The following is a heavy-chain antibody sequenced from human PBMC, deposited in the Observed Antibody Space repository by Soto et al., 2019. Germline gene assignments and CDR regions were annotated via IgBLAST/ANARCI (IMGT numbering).Heavy chain of an antibody. CDR1: GFSFSKFA. V-gene: IGHV3-23*01. J-gene: IGHJ3*01. CDR3: ASDWGDDSAFYDAFQV. D-gene: IGHD3-22*01. Sequence: EVQLLESGGGVVQPGGALRLSCAASGFSFSKFAVSWVRQAPGKGLEWVSAISGDGESTFYVDSVKGRFTISRDNSKNALFLQMNALRVEDTAVYYCASDWGDDSAFYDAFQVRGQGTMVSVSS. CDR2: ISGDGEST.